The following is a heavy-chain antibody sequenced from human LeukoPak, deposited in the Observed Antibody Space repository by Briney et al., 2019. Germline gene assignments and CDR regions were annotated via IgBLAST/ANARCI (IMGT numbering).Heavy chain of an antibody. D-gene: IGHD6-19*01. CDR3: ARSSVAGTTKEFDP. CDR1: GYTFTGYY. V-gene: IGHV1-2*02. J-gene: IGHJ5*02. CDR2: INPNSGGT. Sequence: ASVKVSCKASGYTFTGYYMHWVRQAPGQGLEWMGWINPNSGGTNYAQKFQGRVTMTRDTSISTAYMELSRLRSDDTAVYYCARSSVAGTTKEFDPWGQGTLVTVSS.